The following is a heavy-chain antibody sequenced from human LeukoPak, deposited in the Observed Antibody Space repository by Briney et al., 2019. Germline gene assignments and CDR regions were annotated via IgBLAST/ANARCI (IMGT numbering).Heavy chain of an antibody. CDR3: AMALDY. J-gene: IGHJ4*02. CDR1: GFTFSNYL. Sequence: GGSLRPSCVASGFTFSNYLMNWVRQAPGKGLEWVSGISHSGSSIYYADSVKGRFTVSRDNSKNTLYLQMDRLRVEDTAVYYCAMALDYWGQGTLVTVSS. CDR2: ISHSGSSI. V-gene: IGHV3-23*01.